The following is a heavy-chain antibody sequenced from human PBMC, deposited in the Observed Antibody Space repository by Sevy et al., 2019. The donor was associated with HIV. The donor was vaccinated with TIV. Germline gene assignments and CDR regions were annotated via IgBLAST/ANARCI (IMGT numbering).Heavy chain of an antibody. CDR1: GVSFSSYE. D-gene: IGHD4-17*01. J-gene: IGHJ4*02. Sequence: GESLKISCAASGVSFSSYEMNWVRQAPGKGLEWLSYISNSGSSVYYSDSVRGRFTISRDNARNSLYLQMNSLRAEDTAVYYCARDLPPSATTVAHFDCWGQGTLVTVSS. V-gene: IGHV3-48*03. CDR2: ISNSGSSV. CDR3: ARDLPPSATTVAHFDC.